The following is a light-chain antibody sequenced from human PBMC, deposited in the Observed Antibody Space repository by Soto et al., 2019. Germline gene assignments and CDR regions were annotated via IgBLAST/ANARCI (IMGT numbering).Light chain of an antibody. CDR2: AAS. J-gene: IGKJ2*01. CDR3: QQSYSTLQYA. Sequence: DIQMTQSPSSLSASVGDRVTITCRASQSISSYLNWYQQKPGKAPKLLIDAASSLQSGVPSRFSGSGSGTDFTLTSSSLQPEDFATYYCQQSYSTLQYAFGQGTKLAIK. CDR1: QSISSY. V-gene: IGKV1-39*01.